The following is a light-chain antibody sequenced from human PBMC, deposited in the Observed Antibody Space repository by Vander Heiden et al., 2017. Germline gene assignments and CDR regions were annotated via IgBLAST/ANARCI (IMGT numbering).Light chain of an antibody. CDR2: STN. CDR3: VLYMGSGISV. CDR1: SGSVTTHYY. V-gene: IGLV8-61*01. Sequence: QTVVTQEPSFSVCPGGTVTLNSCLSSGSVTTHYYPSWYQQTPCQSPRTLIYSTNTRSSGVPDRFSGSILGNTAALTITGAQADDESDYYCVLYMGSGISVFGGGTKLTVL. J-gene: IGLJ2*01.